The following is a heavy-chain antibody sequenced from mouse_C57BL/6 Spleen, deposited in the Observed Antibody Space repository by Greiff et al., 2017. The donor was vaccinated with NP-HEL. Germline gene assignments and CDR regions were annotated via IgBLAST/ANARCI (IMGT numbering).Heavy chain of an antibody. V-gene: IGHV1-19*01. J-gene: IGHJ4*01. CDR2: INPYNGGT. CDR1: GYTFTDYY. Sequence: EVQLQQSGPVLVKPGASVKMSCKASGYTFTDYYMNWVKQSHGKSLEWIGVINPYNGGTSYNQKFKGKATLTVDKSSSTAYMELNSLTSEDSAVYYCARSGLLPSMDYWGQGTSVTVSS. D-gene: IGHD2-10*01. CDR3: ARSGLLPSMDY.